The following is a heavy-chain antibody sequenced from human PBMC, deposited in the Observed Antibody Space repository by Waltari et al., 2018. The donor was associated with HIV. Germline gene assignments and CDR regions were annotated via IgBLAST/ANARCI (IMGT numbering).Heavy chain of an antibody. CDR3: ASPLIAVAGSLFDY. CDR1: GYTFTGYY. D-gene: IGHD6-19*01. Sequence: QVQLVQSGAEVKKPGASVKVSCKASGYTFTGYYMHWVRQAPGQGLEWMGRINPNRGGTNYAQKFQGRVTMTRDTSISTAYMELSRLRADDTAVYYCASPLIAVAGSLFDYWGQRTLVTVSS. J-gene: IGHJ4*02. V-gene: IGHV1-2*06. CDR2: INPNRGGT.